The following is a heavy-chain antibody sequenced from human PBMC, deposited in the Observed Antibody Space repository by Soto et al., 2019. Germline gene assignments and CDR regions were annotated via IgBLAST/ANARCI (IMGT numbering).Heavy chain of an antibody. CDR2: ISGSGGTT. J-gene: IGHJ6*02. V-gene: IGHV3-23*01. CDR3: AKEAMDV. CDR1: GITFSSYA. Sequence: EVQLLESGGGVVQPGGSLRLSCAASGITFSSYAMSWVRQAPGQGLEWVSSISGSGGTTYYRDSVKGRFAISRDNSRNTLFLQMSSLRAEDTAAYYCAKEAMDVWGQGNTVTVSS.